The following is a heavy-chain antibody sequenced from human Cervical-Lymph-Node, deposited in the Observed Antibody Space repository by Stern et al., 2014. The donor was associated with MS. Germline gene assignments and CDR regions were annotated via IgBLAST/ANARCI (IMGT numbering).Heavy chain of an antibody. D-gene: IGHD6-13*01. CDR3: ARALVWGTAFDI. CDR2: ISTDGTTT. V-gene: IGHV3-74*01. CDR1: GFTFSSYW. Sequence: EVQLVESGGGLVQPGGSLRLSCAVSGFTFSSYWMHWVRQAPGKGLVWVSRISTDGTTTTYADSVVGRFTISRDNAKNTLYLQMNSLRAEDTAVYYCARALVWGTAFDIWGQGTMVTVSS. J-gene: IGHJ3*02.